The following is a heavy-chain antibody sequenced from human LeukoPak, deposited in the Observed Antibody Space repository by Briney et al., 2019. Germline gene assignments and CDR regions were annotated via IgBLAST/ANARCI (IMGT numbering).Heavy chain of an antibody. CDR2: ISTFNGDT. Sequence: ASVKVSCKASGYTFSSYSFSWVRQAPGQGLGWMGWISTFNGDTDYTQNLQGRVTMTTDASTSTAYMELRNLTSDDTAVYFCARIPFPGYYFDSWGQGTLVTVSS. J-gene: IGHJ4*02. V-gene: IGHV1-18*01. CDR1: GYTFSSYS. CDR3: ARIPFPGYYFDS. D-gene: IGHD2/OR15-2a*01.